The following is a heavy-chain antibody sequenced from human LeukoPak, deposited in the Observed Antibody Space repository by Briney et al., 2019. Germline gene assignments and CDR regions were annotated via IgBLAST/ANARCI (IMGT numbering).Heavy chain of an antibody. CDR1: GGSISSGGYS. CDR2: IYHSGST. D-gene: IGHD2/OR15-2a*01. V-gene: IGHV4-30-2*01. Sequence: PSQTLSLTCAVSGGSISSGGYSWSWIRQPPGKGLEWIGYIYHSGSTYYNPSLKSRVTISVGRSKNQFSLKLSSVTAADTAVYYCAGAPSLWDAFDIWGQGTMVTVSS. J-gene: IGHJ3*02. CDR3: AGAPSLWDAFDI.